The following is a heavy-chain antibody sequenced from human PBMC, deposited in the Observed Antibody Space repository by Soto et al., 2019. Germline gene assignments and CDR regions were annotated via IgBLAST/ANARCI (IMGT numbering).Heavy chain of an antibody. CDR2: IIPILGIA. Sequence: QVQLVQSGAEVKKPGSSVKVSCKASGGTFSSYTISWVRQAPGQGLEWMGRIIPILGIANYAQKFQGRVTITADKSTSTAYMELSSLRSEDTAVYYCARETVTAVTLLRGYYYGMDVWGQGTTVTVSS. J-gene: IGHJ6*02. V-gene: IGHV1-69*08. D-gene: IGHD4-17*01. CDR3: ARETVTAVTLLRGYYYGMDV. CDR1: GGTFSSYT.